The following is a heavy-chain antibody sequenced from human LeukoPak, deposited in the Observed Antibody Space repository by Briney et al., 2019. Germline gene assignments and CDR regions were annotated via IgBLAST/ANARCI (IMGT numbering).Heavy chain of an antibody. CDR3: ARGPPIDYYDRSGYYTNCDY. CDR1: GGSFSGFC. J-gene: IGHJ4*02. D-gene: IGHD3-22*01. Sequence: SETLSITCAVYGGSFSGFCWSWIRQSPGKGLEWIGEINHSGSTNYNPSLKSRVTISVDTSKKQFSLKLSSVTAADTAVYYCARGPPIDYYDRSGYYTNCDYWGQGTLVTVSS. V-gene: IGHV4-34*01. CDR2: INHSGST.